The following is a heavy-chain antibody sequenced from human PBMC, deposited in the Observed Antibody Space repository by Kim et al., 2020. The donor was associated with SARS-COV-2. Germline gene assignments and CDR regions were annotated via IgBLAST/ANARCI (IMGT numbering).Heavy chain of an antibody. Sequence: SETLSLTCAVYGGSFSGYYWSWIRQPPGKGLEWIGEINHSGSTNYNPSLKSRVTISVDTSKNQFSLKLSSVTAADTAVYYCARAQRGVAYGMDVWGQGTTVTVSS. D-gene: IGHD3-10*01. CDR1: GGSFSGYY. CDR3: ARAQRGVAYGMDV. CDR2: INHSGST. J-gene: IGHJ6*02. V-gene: IGHV4-34*01.